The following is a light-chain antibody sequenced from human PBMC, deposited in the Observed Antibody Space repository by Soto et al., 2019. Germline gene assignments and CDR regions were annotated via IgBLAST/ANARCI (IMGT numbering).Light chain of an antibody. CDR3: CSYAGSRED. CDR1: SSDVGGYNY. CDR2: DVS. Sequence: QSALTQPRSVSGSPGQSVTISCTGTSSDVGGYNYVSWYQQHPGKAPKLMIYDVSKRPSGVPDRFSGSKSGNTASLTISGLQAEDEADYYCCSYAGSREDFGTGAKVTVL. V-gene: IGLV2-11*01. J-gene: IGLJ1*01.